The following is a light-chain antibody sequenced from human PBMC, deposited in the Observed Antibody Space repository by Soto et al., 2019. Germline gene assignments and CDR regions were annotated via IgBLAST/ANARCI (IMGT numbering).Light chain of an antibody. CDR3: QHYNSYSEA. CDR1: QDISSW. V-gene: IGKV1D-16*01. J-gene: IGKJ1*01. CDR2: AAS. Sequence: IPRTQSPCSVSASVKSRVTINARASQDISSWLAGYQQKPGKAPKLLIYAASNLQSGVPSRFSGSGSGTEFTLTISSLQPDDFATYYCQHYNSYSEAFGQGTKVDI.